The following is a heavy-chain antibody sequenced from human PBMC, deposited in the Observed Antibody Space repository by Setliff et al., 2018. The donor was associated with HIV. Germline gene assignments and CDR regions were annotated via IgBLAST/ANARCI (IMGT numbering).Heavy chain of an antibody. Sequence: SETLSLTCTVSGGSISSSSYYWGWIRQPPGKGLEWIGTIYYSGNTYYNPSLKSRVTISVDTSKNQITLKLSSVTAPDTAVYYCASHLPPYSGNFDYWGHGTLVTVSS. D-gene: IGHD1-26*01. V-gene: IGHV4-39*01. CDR2: IYYSGNT. J-gene: IGHJ4*01. CDR3: ASHLPPYSGNFDY. CDR1: GGSISSSSYY.